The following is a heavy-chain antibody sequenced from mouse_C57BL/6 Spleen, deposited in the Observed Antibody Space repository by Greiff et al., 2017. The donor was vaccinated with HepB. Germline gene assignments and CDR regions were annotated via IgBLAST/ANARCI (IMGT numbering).Heavy chain of an antibody. CDR2: IDPENGDT. J-gene: IGHJ3*01. D-gene: IGHD1-1*01. Sequence: EVQLQQSGAELVRPGASVKLSCTASGFNIKDDYMHWVKQRPEQGLEWIGWIDPENGDTEYASKFQGKATITADTSSNTAYLQLSSLTSEDTAVYYCTHYGTPFAYWGQRTLVTVSA. V-gene: IGHV14-4*01. CDR3: THYGTPFAY. CDR1: GFNIKDDY.